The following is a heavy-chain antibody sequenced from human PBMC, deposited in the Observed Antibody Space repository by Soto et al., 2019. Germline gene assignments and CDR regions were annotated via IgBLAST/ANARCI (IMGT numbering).Heavy chain of an antibody. CDR3: ARGLGYDSNGRFLAAFDV. Sequence: QVQLQESGPGLAKPSQTLSLTCTVSGASLSSGGYYWTWIHQVPGKALEWIGYIFHTGTTFYNPSLKSRVVMSIGKSDNQFSLNLRSVTAADTAVYYCARGLGYDSNGRFLAAFDVWGQGTMVTVSS. CDR2: IFHTGTT. D-gene: IGHD3-22*01. CDR1: GASLSSGGYY. V-gene: IGHV4-31*03. J-gene: IGHJ3*01.